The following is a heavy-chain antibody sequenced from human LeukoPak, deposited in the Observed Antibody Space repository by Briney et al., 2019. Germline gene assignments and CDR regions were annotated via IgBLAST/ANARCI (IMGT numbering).Heavy chain of an antibody. V-gene: IGHV4-59*01. Sequence: SETLSLTCTVSGGSISDYHWTWIRQPPGKGLEYIGYIYNRGTTFYNPSLQSRVTMSADTSKKQFSLKLTSVTAADTAVYYCARGLEYYDSSGYGVDIWGQGTMVTVSS. CDR1: GGSISDYH. CDR3: ARGLEYYDSSGYGVDI. CDR2: IYNRGTT. J-gene: IGHJ3*02. D-gene: IGHD3-22*01.